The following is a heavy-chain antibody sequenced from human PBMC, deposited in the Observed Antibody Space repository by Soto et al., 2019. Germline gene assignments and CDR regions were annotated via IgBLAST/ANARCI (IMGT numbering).Heavy chain of an antibody. Sequence: GESLKISCKGSRYSFTSYWIGWVRQMPGKGLEWMGIIYPGDSDTRYSPSFQGQVTISADKSISTAYLQWSSLKASDTAMYYCARRIAVAGHYYYYGMDVWGQGTTVTVSS. V-gene: IGHV5-51*01. CDR3: ARRIAVAGHYYYYGMDV. CDR1: RYSFTSYW. J-gene: IGHJ6*02. CDR2: IYPGDSDT. D-gene: IGHD6-19*01.